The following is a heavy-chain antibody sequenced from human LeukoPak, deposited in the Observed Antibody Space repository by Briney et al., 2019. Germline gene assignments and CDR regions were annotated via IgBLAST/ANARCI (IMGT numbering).Heavy chain of an antibody. V-gene: IGHV1-2*02. J-gene: IGHJ5*02. CDR2: INPNSGGT. D-gene: IGHD3-9*01. CDR1: GYTFTGYY. Sequence: ASVKVSCKASGYTFTGYYMHWVRQAPGQGLEWMGWINPNSGGTNYAQKFQGRVTMTRDTSISTAYMELSRLRSDDTAVYYCARGGGGRYFDWLLTEENWFDPWGQGTLVTVSS. CDR3: ARGGGGRYFDWLLTEENWFDP.